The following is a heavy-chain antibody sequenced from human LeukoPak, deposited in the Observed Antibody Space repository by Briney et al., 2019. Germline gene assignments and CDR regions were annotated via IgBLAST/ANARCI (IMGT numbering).Heavy chain of an antibody. J-gene: IGHJ4*02. D-gene: IGHD2-15*01. V-gene: IGHV4-59*08. Sequence: SETLSLTCTVSGDSVSGVYWGWIRQPPGKGLEWIGYVYYSGDTNYNPSLKSRVTMSLDTSKNQVSLRLSSVTAADTAVYYCARHPFATPFDYWGRGTLLTVSS. CDR1: GDSVSGVY. CDR2: VYYSGDT. CDR3: ARHPFATPFDY.